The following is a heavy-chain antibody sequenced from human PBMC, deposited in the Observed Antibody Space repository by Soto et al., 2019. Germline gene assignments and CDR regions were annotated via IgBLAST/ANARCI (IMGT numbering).Heavy chain of an antibody. D-gene: IGHD3-22*01. Sequence: SETLSLTCTVSGGSISSYYCSWIRQPPGKGLEWIGYIYYSGSTNYNPSLKSRVTISVDTSKNQFSLKLSSVTAADTAVYYCARGYYYDSSGYYSPWGQGTLVTVSS. V-gene: IGHV4-59*01. CDR1: GGSISSYY. CDR3: ARGYYYDSSGYYSP. J-gene: IGHJ5*02. CDR2: IYYSGST.